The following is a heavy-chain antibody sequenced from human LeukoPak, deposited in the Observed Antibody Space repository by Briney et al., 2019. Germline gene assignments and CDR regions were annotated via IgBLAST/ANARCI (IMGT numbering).Heavy chain of an antibody. CDR2: IYYSGST. Sequence: SDTLSLTCTVSGGSISSYYWSWIRQPPGKGLEWIGDIYYSGSTNYNPSLKSRVTISVDTSKNQFSLKLSSVTAADTAVYYCARAPGIAVAGTLYYGMDVWGKGTTVTVSS. D-gene: IGHD6-19*01. CDR1: GGSISSYY. CDR3: ARAPGIAVAGTLYYGMDV. J-gene: IGHJ6*04. V-gene: IGHV4-59*07.